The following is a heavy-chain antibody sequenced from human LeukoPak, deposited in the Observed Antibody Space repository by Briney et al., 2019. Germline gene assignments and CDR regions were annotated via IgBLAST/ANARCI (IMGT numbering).Heavy chain of an antibody. CDR2: IYYSGST. Sequence: SETLSLTCTVSGGSISSYYWSWIRQPPGKGLEWIGYIYYSGSTNYNPSLKSRVTISVDTSKNQFSLKLSSVTAADTAVYYCARDSALKDYYDSSGYYYYYYGMDVWGQGTTVTVSS. CDR1: GGSISSYY. J-gene: IGHJ6*02. D-gene: IGHD3-22*01. CDR3: ARDSALKDYYDSSGYYYYYYGMDV. V-gene: IGHV4-59*12.